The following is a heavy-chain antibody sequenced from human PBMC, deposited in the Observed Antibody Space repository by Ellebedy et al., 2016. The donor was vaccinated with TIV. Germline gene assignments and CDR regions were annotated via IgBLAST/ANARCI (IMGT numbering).Heavy chain of an antibody. CDR2: VHYSGKR. D-gene: IGHD6-19*01. J-gene: IGHJ4*02. CDR3: TTRGALAGNPIFVS. Sequence: SETLSLXCTVSGGSINNDDYYWGWIRQPPGKGLEWIGRVHYSGKRFYKPSLQGRITVSVAASKHQFSLQLNSVTAADSAVYYCTTRGALAGNPIFVSWGQGTRVTVSS. V-gene: IGHV4-39*01. CDR1: GGSINNDDYY.